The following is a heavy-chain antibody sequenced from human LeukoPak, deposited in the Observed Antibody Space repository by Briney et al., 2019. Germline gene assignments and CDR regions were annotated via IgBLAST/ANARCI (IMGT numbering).Heavy chain of an antibody. CDR2: ISSSSSYI. V-gene: IGHV3-21*01. CDR1: GFTFSSYS. J-gene: IGHJ5*02. Sequence: PGGSLRLSCAASGFTFSSYSMNWVRQAPGKGLEWVSSISSSSSYIYYADSVKGRFTISRDNAKNSLYLQMNSLRAEDTAVYYCARGVGGFENWFDPWGQGTLVAVSS. D-gene: IGHD3-10*01. CDR3: ARGVGGFENWFDP.